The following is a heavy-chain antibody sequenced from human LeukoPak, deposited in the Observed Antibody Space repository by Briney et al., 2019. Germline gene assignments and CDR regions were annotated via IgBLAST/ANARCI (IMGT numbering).Heavy chain of an antibody. CDR3: ARDTAMVTYWFDP. J-gene: IGHJ5*02. V-gene: IGHV1-2*02. CDR2: INPNSGGT. Sequence: VASVKVSCKASGYTFTGYYMHWVRQAPGQGLEWMGWINPNSGGTNYAQKSQGRVTMTRDTSISTAYMELSRLRSDDTAVYYCARDTAMVTYWFDPWGQGTLVTVSS. D-gene: IGHD5-18*01. CDR1: GYTFTGYY.